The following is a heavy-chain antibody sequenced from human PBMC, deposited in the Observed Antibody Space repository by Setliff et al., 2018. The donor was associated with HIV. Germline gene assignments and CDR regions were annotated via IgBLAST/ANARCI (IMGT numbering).Heavy chain of an antibody. V-gene: IGHV4-38-2*02. Sequence: KTSETLSLTCTVSGDANSNGLYWGWIRQPPGKGLEWIGTVSDSGSGHYTPPLNSRFTISVDTSKNQSSLKLRSVTAADTCVYYCAREDRSNWPYDRFYYFGLDVCGQGPTFTVSS. CDR1: GDANSNGLY. J-gene: IGHJ6*01. D-gene: IGHD1-1*01. CDR2: VSDSGSG. CDR3: AREDRSNWPYDRFYYFGLDV.